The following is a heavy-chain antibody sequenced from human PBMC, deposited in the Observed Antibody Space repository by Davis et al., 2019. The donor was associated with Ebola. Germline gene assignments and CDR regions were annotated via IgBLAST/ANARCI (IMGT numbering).Heavy chain of an antibody. CDR1: GFTFSNYW. D-gene: IGHD2-15*01. CDR3: ARDPNLLGYCSGGSCYGYYYYGMDV. V-gene: IGHV3-7*01. J-gene: IGHJ6*02. CDR2: IKQDGSEK. Sequence: GESLKISCAASGFTFSNYWMSWVRQAPGKGLEWVANIKQDGSEKYYVDSVKGRFTISRDNAKNSLYLQMNSLRAEDTAVYYCARDPNLLGYCSGGSCYGYYYYGMDVWGQGTTVTVSS.